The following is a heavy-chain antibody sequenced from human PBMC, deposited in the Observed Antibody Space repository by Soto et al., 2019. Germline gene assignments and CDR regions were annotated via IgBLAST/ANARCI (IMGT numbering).Heavy chain of an antibody. CDR3: ASGGGSYFHF. Sequence: PSETLSLTSTVFGGLIFRGGYYWSWIRQHPGEGLEWIGYIYYSGGTYYNPSLKSRVTISVDTSKNQFSLKLNSVTAADTAVYYCASGGGSYFHFWGQGTLVTV. CDR1: GGLIFRGGYY. V-gene: IGHV4-31*03. CDR2: IYYSGGT. D-gene: IGHD2-15*01. J-gene: IGHJ4*02.